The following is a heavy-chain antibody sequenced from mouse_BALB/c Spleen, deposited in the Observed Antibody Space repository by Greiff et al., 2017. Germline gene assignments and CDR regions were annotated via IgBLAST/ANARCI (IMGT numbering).Heavy chain of an antibody. V-gene: IGHV3-2*02. CDR2: ISYSGST. CDR1: GYSITSDYA. D-gene: IGHD4-1*01. J-gene: IGHJ4*01. Sequence: EVQLQESGPGLVKPSQSLSLTCTVTGYSITSDYAWNWIRQFPGNKLEWMGYISYSGSTSYNPSLKSRISITRDTSKNQFFLQLNSVTTEDTATYYCAELGRRSAMDYWGQGTSVTVSS. CDR3: AELGRRSAMDY.